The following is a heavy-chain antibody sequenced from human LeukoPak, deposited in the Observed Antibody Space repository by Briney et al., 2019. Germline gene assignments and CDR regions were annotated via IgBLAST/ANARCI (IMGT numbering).Heavy chain of an antibody. CDR1: GGSISSYY. V-gene: IGHV4-4*07. D-gene: IGHD5-24*01. CDR3: AAQERWLQIQAVDY. Sequence: SETLSLTCTVSGGSISSYYWSWIRQPAGKGLEWIGRIYTSGSTNYNPSLKSRVTMSVDTSKNQFSLKLSSVTAADTAVYYCAAQERWLQIQAVDYWGQGTLVTVSS. J-gene: IGHJ4*02. CDR2: IYTSGST.